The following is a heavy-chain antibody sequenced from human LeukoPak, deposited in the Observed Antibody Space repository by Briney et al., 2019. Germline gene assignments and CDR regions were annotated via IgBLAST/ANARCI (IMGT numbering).Heavy chain of an antibody. CDR3: ARVLTNLRLDP. V-gene: IGHV4-34*01. CDR1: GGSFSGYY. D-gene: IGHD1-1*01. Sequence: PSETLSLTCAVYGGSFSGYYWSWIRQPPGKGLEWIGEINHSGSTNYNPSLKSRVTISVDTSKNQFSLKLSSVTAADTAVYYCARVLTNLRLDPWGQGTLVTVSS. J-gene: IGHJ5*02. CDR2: INHSGST.